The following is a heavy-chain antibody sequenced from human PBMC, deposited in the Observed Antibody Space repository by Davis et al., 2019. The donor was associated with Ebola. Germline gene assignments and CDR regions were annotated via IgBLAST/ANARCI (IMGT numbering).Heavy chain of an antibody. J-gene: IGHJ3*01. CDR1: GFTFSSYS. Sequence: PGGSLRLSCAASGFTFSSYSMNWVRQAPGKGLEWVSSISSSSSYIYYADSVKGRFTISRDNAKNSLYLQMNSLRAEDTAVYYCARDYNWNDAFDVWGQGTLVTVSS. CDR2: ISSSSSYI. V-gene: IGHV3-21*01. D-gene: IGHD1-20*01. CDR3: ARDYNWNDAFDV.